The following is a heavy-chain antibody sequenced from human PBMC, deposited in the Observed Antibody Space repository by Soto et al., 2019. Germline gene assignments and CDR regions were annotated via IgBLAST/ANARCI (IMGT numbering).Heavy chain of an antibody. CDR3: AKDLDSSAYYSFDY. D-gene: IGHD3-22*01. Sequence: GGSLRLSCAASGFTFDDYMMHWVRQAPGKGLEWVSLISWDGGDTYYADSVKGRFTISRDNSKKCLYLQMNSLRTEDTALYYCAKDLDSSAYYSFDYWGQGT. V-gene: IGHV3-43*01. CDR2: ISWDGGDT. J-gene: IGHJ4*02. CDR1: GFTFDDYM.